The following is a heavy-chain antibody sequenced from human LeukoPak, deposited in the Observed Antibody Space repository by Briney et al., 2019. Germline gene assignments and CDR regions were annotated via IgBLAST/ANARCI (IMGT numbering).Heavy chain of an antibody. CDR3: ATMARGNQFDN. D-gene: IGHD3-10*01. J-gene: IGHJ4*02. CDR2: INSEGSDT. V-gene: IGHV3-74*01. CDR1: GVPFSHYW. Sequence: TGGSLRLSCAASGVPFSHYWMHWVRQGPGKGLVWVSRINSEGSDTTYADSVKGRFTISRDNVWNTLYLQMNSLRAEDTAVYYCATMARGNQFDNWGQGTQVTVSS.